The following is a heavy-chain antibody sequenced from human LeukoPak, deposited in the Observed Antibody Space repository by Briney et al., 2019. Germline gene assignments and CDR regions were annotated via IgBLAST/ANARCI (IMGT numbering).Heavy chain of an antibody. CDR3: ARGRLAAMVPLRAGFDP. D-gene: IGHD5-18*01. J-gene: IGHJ5*02. CDR2: MNPNSGNT. Sequence: GASVKVSCKASGYTFTSYDINWVRQATGQGLEWMGWMNPNSGNTGYAQKFQGRVTMTRNTSISTAYTELSSLRSEDTAVYYCARGRLAAMVPLRAGFDPWGQGTLVTVSS. CDR1: GYTFTSYD. V-gene: IGHV1-8*01.